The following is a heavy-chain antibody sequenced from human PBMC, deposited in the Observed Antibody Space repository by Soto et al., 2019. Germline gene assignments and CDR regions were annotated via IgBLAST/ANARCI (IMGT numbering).Heavy chain of an antibody. CDR1: GFSFSSYD. J-gene: IGHJ4*02. CDR2: IGTAGDT. D-gene: IGHD1-26*01. Sequence: RGYLKLSCAASGFSFSSYDMHWVRQGQGKGLEWVSAIGTAGDTYYPGSVKGRFTISRENAKNSLYLQMNSLRAGDTAVYYCARRRLGAEENEYCGKGTLV. CDR3: ARRRLGAEENEY. V-gene: IGHV3-13*01.